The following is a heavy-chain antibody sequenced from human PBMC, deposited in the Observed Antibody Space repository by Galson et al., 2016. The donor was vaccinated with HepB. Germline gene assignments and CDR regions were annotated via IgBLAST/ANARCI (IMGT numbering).Heavy chain of an antibody. CDR3: TKTGWESSGWYKWGNYYYGMDF. J-gene: IGHJ6*02. D-gene: IGHD6-19*01. Sequence: SLRLSCAASGFTFSTYAMSWVRQTPGKGLEWVSSISGGGGYTYYADSVKGRFTISRDNSKNTLYLQMNSLRVEDTAVYYCTKTGWESSGWYKWGNYYYGMDFWGQGTTVIVSS. V-gene: IGHV3-23*01. CDR2: ISGGGGYT. CDR1: GFTFSTYA.